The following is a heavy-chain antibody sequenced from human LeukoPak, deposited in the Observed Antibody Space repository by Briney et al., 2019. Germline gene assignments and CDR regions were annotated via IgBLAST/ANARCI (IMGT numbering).Heavy chain of an antibody. CDR2: ISGSGGST. CDR3: AKVAYYDILTGYMYYLDY. CDR1: GFTFSSYA. D-gene: IGHD3-9*01. Sequence: PGGSLRLSCAASGFTFSSYAMSRVRQAPGKGLEWVSAISGSGGSTYLVDSVQRRFTISRDNSKNTLYLQMNSLRAEDTAVYYCAKVAYYDILTGYMYYLDYWGQGTLVTVSS. J-gene: IGHJ4*02. V-gene: IGHV3-23*01.